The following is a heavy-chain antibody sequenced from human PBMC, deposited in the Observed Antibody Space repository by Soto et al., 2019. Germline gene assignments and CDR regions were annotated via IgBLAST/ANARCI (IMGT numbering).Heavy chain of an antibody. V-gene: IGHV3-21*01. CDR1: GFTFSSYS. D-gene: IGHD2-21*02. CDR3: ARDAHCGGDCYSGY. CDR2: ISSSSSYI. Sequence: EVQLVESGGGLVKPGGSLRLSCAASGFTFSSYSMNWVRQAPGKGLEWVSSISSSSSYIYYADSVKGRFTISGDNSKNSLYLQMNSLRAEDTAVYYCARDAHCGGDCYSGYWGQGTLVTVSS. J-gene: IGHJ4*02.